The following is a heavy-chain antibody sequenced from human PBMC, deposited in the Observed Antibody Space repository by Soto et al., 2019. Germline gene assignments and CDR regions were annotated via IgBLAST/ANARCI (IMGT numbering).Heavy chain of an antibody. Sequence: PSETLSLTCAVYGGSFSGYYWSWIRQPPGKGLEWIGEINHSGSTNYNPSLKSRVTISVDTSKNQSSLKLSSVTAADTAVYYCAREGPGYHDSSGYYNYWGQGTLVTVSS. D-gene: IGHD3-22*01. CDR3: AREGPGYHDSSGYYNY. V-gene: IGHV4-34*01. CDR1: GGSFSGYY. CDR2: INHSGST. J-gene: IGHJ4*02.